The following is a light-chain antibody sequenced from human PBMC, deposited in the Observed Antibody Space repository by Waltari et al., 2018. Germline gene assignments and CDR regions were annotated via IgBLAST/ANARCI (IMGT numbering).Light chain of an antibody. CDR1: EDISSW. Sequence: IQMTQSPSSVSASVGARVTITCRASEDISSWLAWYQQKAGKVPKLLIHAASNLQSGVPSRFSGRGYGTDFTLTISSLQPEDFATYYCQQSRSVPLTFGGGTKVEIK. CDR3: QQSRSVPLT. J-gene: IGKJ4*01. CDR2: AAS. V-gene: IGKV1D-12*01.